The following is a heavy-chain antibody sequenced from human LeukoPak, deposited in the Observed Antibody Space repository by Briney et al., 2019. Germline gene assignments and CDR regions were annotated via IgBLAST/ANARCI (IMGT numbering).Heavy chain of an antibody. V-gene: IGHV4-30-4*01. Sequence: PSQTLSLTCTVSGGSISSGDYYWSWIRQPPGKGLEWIGYIYNSGSTYYNTSLKSRVTISADTSKNQFPLKLSSVTAADTAVYYCARHDYGDYGAFDIWGQGTMVTVSS. D-gene: IGHD4-17*01. J-gene: IGHJ3*02. CDR2: IYNSGST. CDR3: ARHDYGDYGAFDI. CDR1: GGSISSGDYY.